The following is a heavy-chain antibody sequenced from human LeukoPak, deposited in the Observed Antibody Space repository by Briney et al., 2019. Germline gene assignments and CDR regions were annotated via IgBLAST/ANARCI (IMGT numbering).Heavy chain of an antibody. CDR1: GYIFTNYA. D-gene: IGHD4-23*01. V-gene: IGHV1-18*01. CDR3: ARDRASDYGGNSDY. Sequence: ASVKVSCKASGYIFTNYAITWVRQAPGQGLEWMGWISAYNGNTNYAQKLQGRVTMTTDTSTSTAYMELRSLRSDDTAVYYRARDRASDYGGNSDYWGQGTLVTVSS. J-gene: IGHJ4*02. CDR2: ISAYNGNT.